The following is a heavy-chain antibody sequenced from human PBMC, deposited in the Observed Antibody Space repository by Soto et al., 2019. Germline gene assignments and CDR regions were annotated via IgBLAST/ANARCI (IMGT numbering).Heavy chain of an antibody. CDR3: ARGGIVVVPAPEPEWELLEDAFDI. CDR2: IIPILGIA. CDR1: GGTFSSYT. V-gene: IGHV1-69*02. Sequence: QVQLVQSGAEVKKPGSSVKVSCKASGGTFSSYTISWVRQAPGQGLEWMGRIIPILGIANYAQKFQGRVTSTADKSTSTAYMELSSLRSEDTAVYYCARGGIVVVPAPEPEWELLEDAFDIWGQGTMVTVSS. J-gene: IGHJ3*02. D-gene: IGHD2-2*01.